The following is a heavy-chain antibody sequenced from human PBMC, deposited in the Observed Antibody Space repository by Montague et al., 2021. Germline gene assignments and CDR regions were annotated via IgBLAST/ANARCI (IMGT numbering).Heavy chain of an antibody. J-gene: IGHJ6*02. D-gene: IGHD6-19*01. CDR1: GGSISSYY. Sequence: SETLSLTCTVSGGSISSYYWSWIRQPPGKGLEWIGYIYNGGRTNYNPSLKSRVTISVNTSKNQFSLRLRSVTAAATAVYYCARDVYSSGWSGYGMDVWGQGTTVTVSS. CDR3: ARDVYSSGWSGYGMDV. CDR2: IYNGGRT. V-gene: IGHV4-59*12.